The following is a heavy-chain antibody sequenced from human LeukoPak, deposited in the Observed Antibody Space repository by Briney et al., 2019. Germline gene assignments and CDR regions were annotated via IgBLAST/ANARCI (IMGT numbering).Heavy chain of an antibody. CDR2: INNDGSST. Sequence: GGSLRLSCAVSGFTLGVYWMHWVRQPPGKGLVWVSSINNDGSSTTYADSVKGRFTISRDNAKDTPFLQMDSLRADDTAVYYCVRGLRAHCFDSWGQGTLVTVSA. CDR1: GFTLGVYW. V-gene: IGHV3-74*01. J-gene: IGHJ5*01. CDR3: VRGLRAHCFDS. D-gene: IGHD1-26*01.